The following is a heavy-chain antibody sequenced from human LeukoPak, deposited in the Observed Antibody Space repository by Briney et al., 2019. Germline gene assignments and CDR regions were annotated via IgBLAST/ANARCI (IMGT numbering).Heavy chain of an antibody. CDR3: ARGAGIAVAGTM. D-gene: IGHD6-13*01. CDR1: GGSISSYY. J-gene: IGHJ4*02. Sequence: SETLSLTCTVSGGSISSYYWSWIRQPPGKGLEWIGYISYSGSTNYNPSLKSRLTISVDTSKNQFSLKLISVTAADTAVYYCARGAGIAVAGTMWGQGTLVTVSS. V-gene: IGHV4-59*08. CDR2: ISYSGST.